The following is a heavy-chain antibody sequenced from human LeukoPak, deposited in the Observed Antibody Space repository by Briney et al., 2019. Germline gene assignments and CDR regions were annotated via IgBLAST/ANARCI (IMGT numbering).Heavy chain of an antibody. CDR3: VRDGYYGSGSPGWFGP. CDR1: GYSINSAFY. J-gene: IGHJ5*02. D-gene: IGHD3-10*01. V-gene: IGHV4-38-2*02. Sequence: SETLSLTCTVSGYSINSAFYWGWIRVPPGKGLEWIGSVFHRGTTYYNSSLKSRVNISIDTSKNQFSLKLNSLTAEDTAMYYCVRDGYYGSGSPGWFGPWGPGTLVIVSS. CDR2: VFHRGTT.